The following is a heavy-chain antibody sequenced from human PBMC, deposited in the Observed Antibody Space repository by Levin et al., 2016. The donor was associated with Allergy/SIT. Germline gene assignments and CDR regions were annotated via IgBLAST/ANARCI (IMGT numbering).Heavy chain of an antibody. D-gene: IGHD1-26*01. CDR1: GFTFSDYA. CDR2: VDATGRLA. Sequence: GESLKISCAASGFTFSDYAMSWVRQAPGKGLEWVSTVDATGRLAHHADSVKGRFTISRDDSRNTVHLQMNSLRVDDTAVYYCAKKYAGSVGDYWGQGTLVTVSS. CDR3: AKKYAGSVGDY. V-gene: IGHV3-23*01. J-gene: IGHJ4*02.